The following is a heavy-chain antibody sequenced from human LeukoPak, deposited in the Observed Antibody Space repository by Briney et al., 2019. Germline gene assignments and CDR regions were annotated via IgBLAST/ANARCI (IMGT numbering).Heavy chain of an antibody. D-gene: IGHD3-22*01. CDR1: GYSFTTYW. V-gene: IGHV5-51*01. Sequence: GESLKISCKGSGYSFTTYWIGWVRQMPGKGLELMGIIYPGDSDTRYNPSFQGQVTISADKSISTAYLQWSSLKASDTAMYYCARLGYDSSGYYYGSVFDIWGQGTMLTVSS. J-gene: IGHJ3*02. CDR3: ARLGYDSSGYYYGSVFDI. CDR2: IYPGDSDT.